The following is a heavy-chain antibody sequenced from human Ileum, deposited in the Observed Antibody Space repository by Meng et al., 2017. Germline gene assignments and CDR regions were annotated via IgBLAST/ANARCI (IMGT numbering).Heavy chain of an antibody. V-gene: IGHV1-69*05. CDR1: GGTFSSYA. CDR3: ARASGYSSGWDNWFDP. CDR2: IIPIFGTA. D-gene: IGHD6-19*01. Sequence: QGQLGQAGAEGKKPGSSVKVSCKASGGTFSSYAISWVRQAPGQGLEWMGGIIPIFGTANYAQKFQGRVTITTDESTSTAYMELSSLRSEDTAVYYCARASGYSSGWDNWFDPWGQGTLVTVSS. J-gene: IGHJ5*02.